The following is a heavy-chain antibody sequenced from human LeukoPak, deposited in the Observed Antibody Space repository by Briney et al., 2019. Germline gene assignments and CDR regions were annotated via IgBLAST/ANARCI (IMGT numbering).Heavy chain of an antibody. CDR2: ISADNGNT. D-gene: IGHD6-13*01. V-gene: IGHV1-18*01. CDR3: VREAEAAGTVFFQY. J-gene: IGHJ1*01. Sequence: ASVKVSCKASGYTFTSYGISWVRQAPGQGLEWMGWISADNGNTNYAQKLQGRVTMTRDTSTSTAYMELRSLRSDDTAVYYCVREAEAAGTVFFQYWGQGTLVTVSS. CDR1: GYTFTSYG.